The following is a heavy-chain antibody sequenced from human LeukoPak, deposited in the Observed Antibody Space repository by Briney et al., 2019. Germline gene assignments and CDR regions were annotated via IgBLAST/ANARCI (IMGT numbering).Heavy chain of an antibody. V-gene: IGHV3-53*01. CDR1: GFTVSSNY. Sequence: GGSLRLSCAASGFTVSSNYMSWVRQAPGKGLEWVSVIYSGGSTYYADSVKGRFTISRDNSKNTLYLQMNSLRAEDTAVYYCARAIYGDYVADAFDIWGQGTMVTVSS. CDR2: IYSGGST. D-gene: IGHD4-17*01. CDR3: ARAIYGDYVADAFDI. J-gene: IGHJ3*02.